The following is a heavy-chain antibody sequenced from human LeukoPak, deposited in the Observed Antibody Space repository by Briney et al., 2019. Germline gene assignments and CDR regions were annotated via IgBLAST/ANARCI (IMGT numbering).Heavy chain of an antibody. CDR2: SNSDGSRS. J-gene: IGHJ6*03. CDR3: ARSTTHYYYYYMDV. D-gene: IGHD5/OR15-5a*01. V-gene: IGHV3-74*01. CDR1: GFTFSSYW. Sequence: GGSLRLSCAASGFTFSSYWMHWVRQAPGKGLVWVSRSNSDGSRSSYADTVKGRFTISRDNAKNTLYLQMNSLRVEDTAIYYCARSTTHYYYYYMDVWGKGNTVTVSS.